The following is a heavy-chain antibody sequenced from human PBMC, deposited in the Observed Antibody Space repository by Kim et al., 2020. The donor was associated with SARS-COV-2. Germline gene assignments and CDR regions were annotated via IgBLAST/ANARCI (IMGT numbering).Heavy chain of an antibody. V-gene: IGHV4-31*03. CDR3: ARARITMIVVVKYFDY. J-gene: IGHJ4*02. D-gene: IGHD3-22*01. CDR2: IYYSGST. Sequence: SETLSLTCTVSGGSISSGGYYWSWIRQHPGKGLEWIGYIYYSGSTYYNPSLKSRVTISVDTSKNQFSLKLSSVTAADTAMYYCARARITMIVVVKYFDYWGQGTLVTVSS. CDR1: GGSISSGGYY.